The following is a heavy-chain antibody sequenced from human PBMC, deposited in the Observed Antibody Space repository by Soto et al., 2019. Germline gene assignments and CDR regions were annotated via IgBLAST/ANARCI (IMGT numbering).Heavy chain of an antibody. CDR2: IIPIFGTA. Sequence: SVKVSCKASGYTFTRYTMNWVRQAPGQRLEWMGGIIPIFGTANYAQKFQGRVTITADESTSTAYMEPSSLRSEDTAVYYCARDRRAAPGGMDYWGQGTLVTVS. J-gene: IGHJ4*02. V-gene: IGHV1-69*13. D-gene: IGHD3-16*01. CDR1: GYTFTRYT. CDR3: ARDRRAAPGGMDY.